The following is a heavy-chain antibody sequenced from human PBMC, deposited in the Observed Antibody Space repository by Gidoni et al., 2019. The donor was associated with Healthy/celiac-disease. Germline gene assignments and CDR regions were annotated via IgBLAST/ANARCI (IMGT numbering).Heavy chain of an antibody. CDR1: GGTFSSYA. CDR2: IIPIFGTA. Sequence: QVQLVQSGAEVKKPGSSVKVSCKASGGTFSSYAISWVRQAPGQGLEWMGGIIPIFGTANYAQKFQGRVTITADESTSTAYMELSSLRSEDTAVYYCAIGGRGGYSYGPLLNWFDPWGQGTLVTVSS. D-gene: IGHD5-18*01. J-gene: IGHJ5*02. CDR3: AIGGRGGYSYGPLLNWFDP. V-gene: IGHV1-69*01.